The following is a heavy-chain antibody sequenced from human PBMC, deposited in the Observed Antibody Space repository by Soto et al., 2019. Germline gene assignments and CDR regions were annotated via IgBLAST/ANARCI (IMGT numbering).Heavy chain of an antibody. D-gene: IGHD2-15*01. CDR2: IYYSGST. J-gene: IGHJ3*02. Sequence: SETLSLTCTVSGGSISSYYWSWIRQPPGKGLEWIGYIYYSGSTNYNPSLKSRVTISVDTSKNQFSLKLSSVTAADTAVYYCAREGSTGGSCYSDAFDIWGQGTMVTVSS. CDR3: AREGSTGGSCYSDAFDI. CDR1: GGSISSYY. V-gene: IGHV4-59*01.